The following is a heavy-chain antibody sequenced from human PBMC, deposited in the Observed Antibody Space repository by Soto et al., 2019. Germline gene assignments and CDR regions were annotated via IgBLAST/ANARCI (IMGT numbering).Heavy chain of an antibody. D-gene: IGHD6-19*01. Sequence: EVQLLESGGGLVQPGGSLRLSCAASGFTFNSYAMSWVRQAPGKGLEWVSGTSGSGGSTYYADSVKGRFTISRDNSKNTLYLQMNSLRAEDTAVYYCAKGWVGSGWDNYFAYWVQGTLVTVSS. J-gene: IGHJ4*02. V-gene: IGHV3-23*01. CDR2: TSGSGGST. CDR3: AKGWVGSGWDNYFAY. CDR1: GFTFNSYA.